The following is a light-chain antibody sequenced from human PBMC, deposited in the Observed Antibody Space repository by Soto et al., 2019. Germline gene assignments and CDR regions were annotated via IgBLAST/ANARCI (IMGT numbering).Light chain of an antibody. Sequence: EIVLSQSPPTLSLYPGERATICCRASQSVSATFLVWYQQRPGQAPRLLIYGASTRATGIPARFSGSGSGTDFTLTISSLEPEDFAVYYCQQRSNWPPITFGQGTRLEIK. J-gene: IGKJ5*01. CDR2: GAS. V-gene: IGKV3-11*01. CDR3: QQRSNWPPIT. CDR1: QSVSATF.